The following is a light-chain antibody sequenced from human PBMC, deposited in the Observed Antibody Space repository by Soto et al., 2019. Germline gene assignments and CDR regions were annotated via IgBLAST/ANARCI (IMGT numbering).Light chain of an antibody. V-gene: IGLV2-14*01. J-gene: IGLJ1*01. CDR2: DIN. CDR3: VSYTTSASYV. Sequence: ALAQPASVSGSPGQSITISCTGTSSDVGNYIFVSWYRQHPGKAPKLMIYDINNRPSGVSNRFSGSKSGNTASLTISGLQAEDEADYYCVSYTTSASYVFGTGTKVTVL. CDR1: SSDVGNYIF.